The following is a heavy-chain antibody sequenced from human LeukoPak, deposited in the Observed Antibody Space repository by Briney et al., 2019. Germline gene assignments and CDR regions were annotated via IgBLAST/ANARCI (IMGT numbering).Heavy chain of an antibody. CDR2: INPTGGST. V-gene: IGHV1-46*01. CDR1: GYTFTPYF. CDR3: SRDRVIVGGTATYNFDH. D-gene: IGHD1-14*01. J-gene: IGHJ4*02. Sequence: ASAKVSCKASGYTFTPYFIRWVRHAPGQGLEWMGIINPTGGSTTSAQKFKGRVTVTGDMSTSTVYMELSSLTSEDTAIYYCSRDRVIVGGTATYNFDHWGQGTLVTASS.